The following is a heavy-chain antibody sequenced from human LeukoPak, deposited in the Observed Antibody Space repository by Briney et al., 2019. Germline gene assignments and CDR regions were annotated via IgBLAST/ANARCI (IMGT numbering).Heavy chain of an antibody. V-gene: IGHV3-23*01. CDR2: ISGSGGST. J-gene: IGHJ4*02. CDR3: AKDTYSNYRVGSFDY. CDR1: GFTFDDYA. D-gene: IGHD4-11*01. Sequence: GGSLRLSCAASGFTFDDYAMHWVRQAPGKGLEWVSAISGSGGSTYYADSVKGRFTISRDNSKNTLYLQMNSLRAEDTAVYYCAKDTYSNYRVGSFDYWGQGTLVTVSS.